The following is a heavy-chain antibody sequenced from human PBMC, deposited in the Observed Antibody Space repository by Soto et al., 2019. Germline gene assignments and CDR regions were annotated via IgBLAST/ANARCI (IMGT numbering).Heavy chain of an antibody. CDR2: MNPINGAT. J-gene: IGHJ6*02. CDR3: GRGPSPRAPAGGTPYYYAMDV. Sequence: ASVKVSCQASGYDFTAYDINWVRQASVQGLASMGWMNPINGATGTARRFQGRVSLSRNTATGTAYLELTSLRSDDTAVYYCGRGPSPRAPAGGTPYYYAMDVWGQGTTVTVSS. V-gene: IGHV1-8*02. CDR1: GYDFTAYD. D-gene: IGHD6-13*01.